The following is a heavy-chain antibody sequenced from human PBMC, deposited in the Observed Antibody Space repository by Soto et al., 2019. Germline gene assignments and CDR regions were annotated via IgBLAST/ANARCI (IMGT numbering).Heavy chain of an antibody. D-gene: IGHD3-9*01. J-gene: IGHJ3*02. Sequence: SETLSLTCVVSGGSFSTYYYNWIRQSPGKGLEWIGEINHSGNYNYSPSLKSRVTMSLDTSKNQFSLKLTSVTAADTAVYYCARGGSNDWQVAFDIWGQGTMVTVSS. V-gene: IGHV4-34*01. CDR3: ARGGSNDWQVAFDI. CDR1: GGSFSTYY. CDR2: INHSGNY.